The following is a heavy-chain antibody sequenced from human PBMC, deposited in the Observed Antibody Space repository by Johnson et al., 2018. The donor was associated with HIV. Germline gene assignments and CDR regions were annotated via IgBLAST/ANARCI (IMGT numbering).Heavy chain of an antibody. CDR2: RGSFSGCL. CDR1: GFTFDDYA. D-gene: IGHD3-10*01. Sequence: QLVESGGGLVQPGRSLKLSCAASGFTFDDYAMHWVRQTPGKGLEWVSHRGSFSGCLGHYSDSVKGRFTISRDNSKNTLYLQMNSLRAEDTAVYYCARGVDGAFDIWGQGTMVTVSS. J-gene: IGHJ3*02. CDR3: ARGVDGAFDI. V-gene: IGHV3-9*01.